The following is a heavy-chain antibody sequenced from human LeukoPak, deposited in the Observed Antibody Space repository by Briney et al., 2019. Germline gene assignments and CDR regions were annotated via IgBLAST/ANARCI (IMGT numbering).Heavy chain of an antibody. J-gene: IGHJ4*01. CDR2: ISGSGDTT. Sequence: PGGSLRLSCAGSGFTFSNSVVNWVRQAPGKGLEWVSLISGSGDTTYYADSVKGRFTISRDNSKNTLYLQMNSLRAEDTAVYYCARAGXYXXFDYXG. V-gene: IGHV3-23*01. CDR1: GFTFSNSV. CDR3: ARAGXYXXFDY.